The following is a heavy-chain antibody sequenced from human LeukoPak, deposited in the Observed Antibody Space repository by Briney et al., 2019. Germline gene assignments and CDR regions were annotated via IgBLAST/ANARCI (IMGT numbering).Heavy chain of an antibody. CDR2: VRSKAYGGTT. Sequence: GGSLRLSCTASGFIFGDYAMSWVRQAPGKGLEWVGFVRSKAYGGTTEYAASVKGRFTISRDDSKSIAYLQMNSLKTEDTAVYYCAKRDYWGQGTLVTVSS. CDR3: AKRDY. CDR1: GFIFGDYA. V-gene: IGHV3-49*04. J-gene: IGHJ4*02.